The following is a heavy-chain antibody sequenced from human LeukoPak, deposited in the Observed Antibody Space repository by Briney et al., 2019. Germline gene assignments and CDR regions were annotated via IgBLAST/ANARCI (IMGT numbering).Heavy chain of an antibody. CDR3: ARVSRSGGYYYYGMDV. J-gene: IGHJ6*02. D-gene: IGHD6-19*01. V-gene: IGHV3-74*01. CDR1: GFTFSSYW. Sequence: PGGSLRLSCAASGFTFSSYWMHWVRQAPGKGLVWVSRINIDGSSTSYAGSVKGRFTISRDNAKNTLYLQMNSLRAEDTAVYYCARVSRSGGYYYYGMDVWGQGTTVTVSS. CDR2: INIDGSST.